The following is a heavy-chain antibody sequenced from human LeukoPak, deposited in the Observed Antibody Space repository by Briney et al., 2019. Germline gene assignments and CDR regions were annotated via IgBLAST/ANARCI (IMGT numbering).Heavy chain of an antibody. CDR3: ARDPRGGYYGMDV. CDR1: GGSISSYY. V-gene: IGHV4-59*01. CDR2: IYYSGST. Sequence: PSETLSLTCTVSGGSISSYYWSWIRQPPGKGLEWIGYIYYSGSTNYNPSLKSRVTISVDTSKNQFSLKLSSVTAADTAVYYCARDPRGGYYGMDVWGQGTTVTVSS. J-gene: IGHJ6*02. D-gene: IGHD3-10*01.